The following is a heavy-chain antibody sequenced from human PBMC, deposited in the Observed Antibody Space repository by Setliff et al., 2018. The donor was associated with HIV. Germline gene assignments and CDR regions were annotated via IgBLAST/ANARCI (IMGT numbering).Heavy chain of an antibody. Sequence: GGSLRLSCAASGFTFSSYVMHWVRQAPGKGLEWVALTWYDGRTTYYADSVKGRFTISRDNSKNTLYLQMNSVRPEDTAIYFCARNRDILSDYYVDFDYWGQGTLVTAPQ. D-gene: IGHD3-9*01. CDR1: GFTFSSYV. CDR3: ARNRDILSDYYVDFDY. V-gene: IGHV3-33*08. J-gene: IGHJ4*02. CDR2: TWYDGRTT.